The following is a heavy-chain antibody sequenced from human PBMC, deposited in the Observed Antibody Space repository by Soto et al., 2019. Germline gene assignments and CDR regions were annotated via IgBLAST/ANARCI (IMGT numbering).Heavy chain of an antibody. CDR1: GFTFSSYA. V-gene: IGHV3-23*01. J-gene: IGHJ4*02. Sequence: EVQLLESGGGLVQPGGSLRLSCAASGFTFSSYAMSWVRQAPGKGLEWVSAISGSGGSTYYADSVKGRFTISRDNSKNTLYLQMNSLRAEDTAVYYCTKSRDGYTSFDYWGQGTLVTVSS. CDR3: TKSRDGYTSFDY. CDR2: ISGSGGST. D-gene: IGHD5-12*01.